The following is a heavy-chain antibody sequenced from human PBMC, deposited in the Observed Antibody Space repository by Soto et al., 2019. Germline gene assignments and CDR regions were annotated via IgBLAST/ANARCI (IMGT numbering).Heavy chain of an antibody. CDR1: GFTFGASW. CDR2: IKQDGSEK. D-gene: IGHD3-10*01. V-gene: IGHV3-7*01. Sequence: EVQLMESGGGLVKPGGSLRLSCAASGFTFGASWMAWVRQAPGKGLEWVADIKQDGSEKNYVDSVKGRVTISSDNAKKSLYLQMISRRAEDTAVYYCSRDHYYGDIDYWGLGTLVTVSS. CDR3: SRDHYYGDIDY. J-gene: IGHJ4*02.